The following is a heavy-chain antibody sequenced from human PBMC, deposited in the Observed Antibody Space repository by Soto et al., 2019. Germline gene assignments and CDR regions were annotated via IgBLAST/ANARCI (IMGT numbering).Heavy chain of an antibody. J-gene: IGHJ4*02. CDR1: GFTFSSYG. CDR2: ISYDGSNK. V-gene: IGHV3-30*18. CDR3: AKSLDTVTTKSGFDY. D-gene: IGHD4-17*01. Sequence: GGSLRLSCAASGFTFSSYGMHWVRQAPGKGLEWVAVISYDGSNKYYADSVKGRFTISRDNSKNTLYLQMNSLRAEDTAVYYCAKSLDTVTTKSGFDYWGQGTLVTVSS.